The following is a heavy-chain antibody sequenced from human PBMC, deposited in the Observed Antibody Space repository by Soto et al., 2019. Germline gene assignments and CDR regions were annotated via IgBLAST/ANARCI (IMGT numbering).Heavy chain of an antibody. D-gene: IGHD1-1*01. CDR3: ARHQAGIYPSFDY. V-gene: IGHV5-10-1*01. CDR1: GYSFTDYW. Sequence: PGESLKISCQGSGYSFTDYWISWVRQMPGKGLEWMGKINPSDSYTNYNPSFQGHVTISADKSVSTAYLQWSSLEASDTAMYYCARHQAGIYPSFDYWGQGTLVTVSS. CDR2: INPSDSYT. J-gene: IGHJ4*02.